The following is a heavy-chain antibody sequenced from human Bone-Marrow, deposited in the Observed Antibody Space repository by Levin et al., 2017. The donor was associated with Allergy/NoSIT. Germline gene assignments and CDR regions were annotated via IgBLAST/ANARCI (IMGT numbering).Heavy chain of an antibody. CDR1: GFTFSGSA. CDR3: TRDAPYYYDSSGPPPYQRRWVFFDY. CDR2: IRSKANSYAT. D-gene: IGHD3-22*01. Sequence: GESLKISCAASGFTFSGSAMHWVRQASGKGLEWVGRIRSKANSYATAYAASVKGRFTISRDDSKNTAYLQMNSLKTEDTAVYYCTRDAPYYYDSSGPPPYQRRWVFFDYWGQGTLVTVSS. J-gene: IGHJ4*02. V-gene: IGHV3-73*01.